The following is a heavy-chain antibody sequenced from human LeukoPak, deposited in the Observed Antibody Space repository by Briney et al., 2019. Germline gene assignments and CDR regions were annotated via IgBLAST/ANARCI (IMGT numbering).Heavy chain of an antibody. CDR3: ARDTLQGAAQDY. J-gene: IGHJ4*02. D-gene: IGHD2-15*01. V-gene: IGHV4-61*02. CDR2: IYTSGST. CDR1: GGSISSGSYS. Sequence: SETLSLTCTVSGGSISSGSYSWSWLRQPTGKGLEGIGLIYTSGSTNYNPSHKSRVTISVDTSKNHFSLKLSSVTAADTAVYDCARDTLQGAAQDYWGQGTLVTVSS.